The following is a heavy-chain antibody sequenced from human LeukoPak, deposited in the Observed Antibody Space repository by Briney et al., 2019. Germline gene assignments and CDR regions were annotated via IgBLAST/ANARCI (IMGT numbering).Heavy chain of an antibody. J-gene: IGHJ4*02. D-gene: IGHD3-22*01. CDR2: MNPNSGNT. CDR3: ARGPQGVITTYYFDY. V-gene: IGHV1-8*03. Sequence: ASVKVSCKASGYTSTSYDINWVRQATGQGLEWMGWMNPNSGNTGYAQKFQGRVTITRNTSISTAYMELSSLRSEDTAVYYCARGPQGVITTYYFDYWGQGTLVTVSS. CDR1: GYTSTSYD.